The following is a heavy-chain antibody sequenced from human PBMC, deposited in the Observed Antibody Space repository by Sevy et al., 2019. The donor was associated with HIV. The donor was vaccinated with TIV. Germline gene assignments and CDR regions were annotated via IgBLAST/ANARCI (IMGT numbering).Heavy chain of an antibody. V-gene: IGHV1-24*01. Sequence: VSVTVSCKVSGYTLTELSMHWVRQAPGKGLEWMGGFDPEDGETIYAQKFQGRVTMTEDTSTDTAYMELSSLRSEDTAVYYCATDLAVAGTAGAFDIWGQGTMVTVSS. CDR2: FDPEDGET. CDR1: GYTLTELS. J-gene: IGHJ3*02. D-gene: IGHD6-19*01. CDR3: ATDLAVAGTAGAFDI.